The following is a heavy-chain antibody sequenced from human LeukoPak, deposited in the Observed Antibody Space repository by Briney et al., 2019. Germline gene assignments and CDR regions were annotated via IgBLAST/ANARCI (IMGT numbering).Heavy chain of an antibody. CDR1: GGSITSTNW. CDR3: SRENGAFSPLGY. CDR2: VSLSGLT. D-gene: IGHD2-8*01. V-gene: IGHV4-4*02. J-gene: IGHJ4*02. Sequence: TSETLSLTCGVSGGSITSTNWWSWVRQPPGQGLEWIGEVSLSGLTNYNPTLNSRVIMALDTSKNHLSLNLTSVTAADTAVYFCSRENGAFSPLGYWGQGTLVTVPS.